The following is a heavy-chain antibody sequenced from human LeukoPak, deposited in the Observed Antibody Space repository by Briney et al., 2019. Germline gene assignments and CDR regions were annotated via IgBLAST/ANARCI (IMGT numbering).Heavy chain of an antibody. CDR1: GGSFSGYY. J-gene: IGHJ4*02. CDR2: INHSGST. D-gene: IGHD3-22*01. V-gene: IGHV4-34*01. CDR3: ARGGTLYYYDSSGYYPY. Sequence: PSETLSLICAVYGGSFSGYYWSWIRQPPGKGLEWIGEINHSGSTNYNPSLKSRVTISVDTSKNQFSLKLSSVTAADTAVYYCARGGTLYYYDSSGYYPYWGQGTLVTVSS.